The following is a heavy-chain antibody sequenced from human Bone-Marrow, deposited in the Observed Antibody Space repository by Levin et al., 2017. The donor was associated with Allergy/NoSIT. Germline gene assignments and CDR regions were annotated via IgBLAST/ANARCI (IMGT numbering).Heavy chain of an antibody. Sequence: GESLKISCAASGFNFNNFGMHWVRQAPGKGLEWVAIIWHDGSIEYYADSVKGRFTVSRDNSKNTLYLQVNSLRAEDTAMYYCGRDSSHLESAKKPGIAMAGLDYWGQGTLVTVSS. J-gene: IGHJ4*02. CDR1: GFNFNNFG. V-gene: IGHV3-33*01. D-gene: IGHD6-13*01. CDR3: GRDSSHLESAKKPGIAMAGLDY. CDR2: IWHDGSIE.